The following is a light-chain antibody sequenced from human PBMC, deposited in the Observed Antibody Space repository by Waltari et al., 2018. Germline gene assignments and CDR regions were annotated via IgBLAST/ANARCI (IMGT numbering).Light chain of an antibody. J-gene: IGKJ4*01. V-gene: IGKV1-33*01. Sequence: DIQMTQSPSSLSASVGDRVTIPCQASQSVDNFLNWYQQKSGKAPKVLIYDASNLETGVPSRFSGSGSGRHFTFTISSLQPEDSGTYYCQQYDNVPFTFGGGTKVEIK. CDR1: QSVDNF. CDR2: DAS. CDR3: QQYDNVPFT.